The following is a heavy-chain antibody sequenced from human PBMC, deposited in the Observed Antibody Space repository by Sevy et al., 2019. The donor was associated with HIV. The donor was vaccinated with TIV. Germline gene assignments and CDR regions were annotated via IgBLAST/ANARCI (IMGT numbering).Heavy chain of an antibody. V-gene: IGHV4-39*01. CDR2: IYYSGST. J-gene: IGHJ5*02. D-gene: IGHD6-25*01. Sequence: SETLSLTCSVSAGSISNSNYYWGWVRQPPGKGLEWIGTIYYSGSTYYNPSLKSPVPVSVDTSKDQFSLKLTSVTAADTSLYYCARVSWYSSGWLWFDNWGQGTLVTVSS. CDR3: ARVSWYSSGWLWFDN. CDR1: AGSISNSNYY.